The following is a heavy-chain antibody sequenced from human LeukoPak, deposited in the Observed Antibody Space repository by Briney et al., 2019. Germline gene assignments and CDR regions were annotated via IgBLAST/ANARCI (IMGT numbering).Heavy chain of an antibody. CDR1: GFTFSTYA. CDR3: AKGINSGSYYYFDY. V-gene: IGHV3-23*01. Sequence: GESLRLSCAASGFTFSTYAMNWVRQAPGKGLEWVSSIRSSGVDTYYADSVEGRFTISRDNSKNTLYLQMNSLRVEGTAIYYCAKGINSGSYYYFDYWGQGTLATVSS. CDR2: IRSSGVDT. J-gene: IGHJ4*02. D-gene: IGHD1-26*01.